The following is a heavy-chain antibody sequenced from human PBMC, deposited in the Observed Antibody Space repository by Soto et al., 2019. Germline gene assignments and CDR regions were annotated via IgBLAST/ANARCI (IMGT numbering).Heavy chain of an antibody. Sequence: GGSLRLSCAASGFTFSSYGMHWVRQAPGKGLEWVAVIWYDGSNKYYADSVKGRFTISRDNSKNTLYLQMNSLRAEDTAVYYCAKGPSGIAVAGTGGFSDYWGQGTLVTVSS. V-gene: IGHV3-33*06. CDR3: AKGPSGIAVAGTGGFSDY. CDR1: GFTFSSYG. J-gene: IGHJ4*02. CDR2: IWYDGSNK. D-gene: IGHD6-19*01.